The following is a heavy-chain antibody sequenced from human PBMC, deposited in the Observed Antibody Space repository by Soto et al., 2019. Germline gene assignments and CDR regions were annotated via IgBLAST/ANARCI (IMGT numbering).Heavy chain of an antibody. D-gene: IGHD5-18*01. CDR1: GFTFSSYA. V-gene: IGHV3-23*01. CDR3: ATASLRGYSYGLAWGYFDY. Sequence: GGSLRLSCAASGFTFSSYAMSWVRQAPGKGLEWVSAISGSGGSTYYADSVKGRFTISRDNSKNTLYLQMNSLRAEDTAVYYCATASLRGYSYGLAWGYFDYWGQGTLVTVSS. J-gene: IGHJ4*02. CDR2: ISGSGGST.